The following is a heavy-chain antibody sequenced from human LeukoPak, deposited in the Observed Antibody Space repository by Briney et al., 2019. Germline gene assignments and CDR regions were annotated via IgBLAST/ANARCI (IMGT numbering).Heavy chain of an antibody. D-gene: IGHD5-18*01. V-gene: IGHV3-53*01. CDR3: ARGAGTSYGYSWFDP. J-gene: IGHJ5*02. CDR2: IYSGGST. CDR1: GFTASSNY. Sequence: GGSLRLSCAASGFTASSNYMSWVRQAPGKGLEGVTVIYSGGSTYYADSVKGRFTISRDNSKNTLYLQMNSLRAEDTAVYYCARGAGTSYGYSWFDPWGQGTLVTVSS.